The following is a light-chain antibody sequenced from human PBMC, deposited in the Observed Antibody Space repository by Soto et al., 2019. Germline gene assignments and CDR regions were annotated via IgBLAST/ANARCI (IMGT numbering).Light chain of an antibody. J-gene: IGKJ1*01. CDR1: QSIVTY. CDR3: QQSYSTPPWT. Sequence: DIQITQSLSSLSASVGDRVSITCRASQSIVTYLNWYLQKPGKAPKLLIYAASNLQSGVPSRFSGSGSGTDFTLTISSLQPEDFATYFCQQSYSTPPWTFGQGTKVDIK. CDR2: AAS. V-gene: IGKV1-39*01.